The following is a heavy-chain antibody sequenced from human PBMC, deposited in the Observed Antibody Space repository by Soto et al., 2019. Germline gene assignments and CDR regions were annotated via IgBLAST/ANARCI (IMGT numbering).Heavy chain of an antibody. J-gene: IGHJ6*02. V-gene: IGHV5-51*01. CDR2: IYPGDSDT. CDR3: AASIFYYGMDV. Sequence: PGESLKISCKASGYSFTSYWIGWVRQMPGKGLEWMGIIYPGDSDTKYNPSFQGQVTISADKSITTTYLQWSSLKASDTAIYYCAASIFYYGMDVWGQGTTVTVSS. CDR1: GYSFTSYW.